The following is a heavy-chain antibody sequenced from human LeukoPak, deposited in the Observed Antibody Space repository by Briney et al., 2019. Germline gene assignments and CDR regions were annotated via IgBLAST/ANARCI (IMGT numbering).Heavy chain of an antibody. CDR3: ASAPERVPVLRYFDWLSGYYYYYMDV. Sequence: SVKVSCKASGGTFSSYAISWVRQAPGQGLEWMGGIIPIFGTANYAQKFQGRVTITADKSTSTAYMELSSLRSEDTAVYYCASAPERVPVLRYFDWLSGYYYYYMDVWGKGTTVTVSS. J-gene: IGHJ6*03. CDR1: GGTFSSYA. V-gene: IGHV1-69*06. CDR2: IIPIFGTA. D-gene: IGHD3-9*01.